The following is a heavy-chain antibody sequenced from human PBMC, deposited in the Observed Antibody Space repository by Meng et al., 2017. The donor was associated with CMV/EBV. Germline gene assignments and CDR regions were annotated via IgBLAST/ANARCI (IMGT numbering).Heavy chain of an antibody. D-gene: IGHD3-22*01. CDR1: GGSISSSSYY. Sequence: ETLSLTCTVSGGSISSSSYYWGWIRQAPGKGLEWVANIKQDGSEKYYVDSVKGRFTISRDNAKNSLYLQMNSLRAEDTAVYYCARLYTLKTYYYDSSGYYYNDYWGQGTLVTVSS. V-gene: IGHV3-7*01. J-gene: IGHJ4*02. CDR3: ARLYTLKTYYYDSSGYYYNDY. CDR2: IKQDGSEK.